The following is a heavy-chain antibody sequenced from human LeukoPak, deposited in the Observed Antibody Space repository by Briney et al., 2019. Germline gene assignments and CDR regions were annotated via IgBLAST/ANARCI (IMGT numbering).Heavy chain of an antibody. D-gene: IGHD3-16*01. Sequence: GGSLRLSCAASGLTFSSYSMNWVRQAPGKGLEWVSSISSSSSYIYYADSVKGRFTISRDNAKNSLYLQMNSLRAEDTAVYYCARDLGSYYGMDVWGQGTTVTVSS. J-gene: IGHJ6*02. V-gene: IGHV3-21*01. CDR3: ARDLGSYYGMDV. CDR2: ISSSSSYI. CDR1: GLTFSSYS.